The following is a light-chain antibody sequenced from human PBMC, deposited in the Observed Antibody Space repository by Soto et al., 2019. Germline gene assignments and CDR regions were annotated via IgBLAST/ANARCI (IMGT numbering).Light chain of an antibody. CDR1: QSISSW. Sequence: DIQMTQSPSTLSASVGYRVTITCRASQSISSWLAWYQQKPGKAPKLLIYKASSLESGVPSRFSGSGSGTEFTLTIRRLQPDDFATYYCQQYNSYSTWTFGQGTKVEIK. J-gene: IGKJ1*01. CDR2: KAS. CDR3: QQYNSYSTWT. V-gene: IGKV1-5*03.